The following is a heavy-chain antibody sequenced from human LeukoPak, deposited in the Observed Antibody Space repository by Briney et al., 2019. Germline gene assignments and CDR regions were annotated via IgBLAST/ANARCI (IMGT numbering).Heavy chain of an antibody. CDR1: GGTFSSYA. J-gene: IGHJ5*02. D-gene: IGHD3-10*01. CDR2: IIPILGIA. Sequence: SVKVSCKASGGTFSSYAISWVRQAPGQGLEWMGRIIPILGIANYAQKFQGRVTITADKSTSTAYMELSSLRSEDTAVYYCARTYYYGSESYLNWFDPWGQGTLVTVSS. CDR3: ARTYYYGSESYLNWFDP. V-gene: IGHV1-69*04.